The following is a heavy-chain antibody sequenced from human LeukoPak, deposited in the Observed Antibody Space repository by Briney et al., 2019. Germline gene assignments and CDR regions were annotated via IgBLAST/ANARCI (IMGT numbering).Heavy chain of an antibody. V-gene: IGHV3-23*01. D-gene: IGHD2-2*01. CDR3: ARGCSATCYSTFDY. CDR1: GVTFSSYA. CDR2: ISGNGINT. J-gene: IGHJ4*02. Sequence: GGSLRLSCVASGVTFSSYAMSWVRQAPGKGLEWVSTISGNGINTYYADSVKGRFTISRDNSKNALYLQMNSLRTEDTAIYYCARGCSATCYSTFDYWGLGTLVAVSS.